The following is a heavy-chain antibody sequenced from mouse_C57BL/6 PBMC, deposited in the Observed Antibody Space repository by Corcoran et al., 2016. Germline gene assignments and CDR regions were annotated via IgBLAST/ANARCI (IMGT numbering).Heavy chain of an antibody. CDR2: IYPGSGNT. CDR3: ARSGVYFDY. V-gene: IGHV1-76*01. D-gene: IGHD4-1*01. Sequence: QVQLKQSGAELVRPGASVNLSCKAAGYTFTDYNINWVKQRTGQGLEWIARIYPGSGNTYYNEKFKGKDTLTAEKSYSTAYMQLISLTSEDSAVYFCARSGVYFDYWGQGTTLTVSS. CDR1: GYTFTDYN. J-gene: IGHJ2*01.